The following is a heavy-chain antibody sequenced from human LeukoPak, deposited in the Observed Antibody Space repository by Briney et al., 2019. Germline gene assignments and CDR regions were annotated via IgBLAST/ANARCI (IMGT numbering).Heavy chain of an antibody. V-gene: IGHV3-48*01. CDR1: GFTFSSYS. J-gene: IGHJ4*02. CDR3: ARDPGYSYAMDS. D-gene: IGHD5-18*01. Sequence: GGSLRLSCAASGFTFSSYSMNWVRQAPGKGLEWISYISHGSTRIFYADFVEGRFNVSRDDAKSALYLQMNSLRVEDTAVYYCARDPGYSYAMDSWGQGTLVIVSS. CDR2: ISHGSTRI.